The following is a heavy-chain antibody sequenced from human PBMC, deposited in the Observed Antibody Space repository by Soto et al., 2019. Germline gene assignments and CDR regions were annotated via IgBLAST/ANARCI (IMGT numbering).Heavy chain of an antibody. V-gene: IGHV1-18*01. D-gene: IGHD2-8*01. CDR3: ARGMYGDY. CDR1: GYAFTTYG. Sequence: QVHLVQSGAEVKKPGASVKVSCKGSGYAFTTYGITWVRQAPGQGLEWVGWISAHNGNTNSAQKLQCRVTVTRDPSTSTASMEMRSLRSDHTAVYYCARGMYGDYWGQGALVTGYS. J-gene: IGHJ4*02. CDR2: ISAHNGNT.